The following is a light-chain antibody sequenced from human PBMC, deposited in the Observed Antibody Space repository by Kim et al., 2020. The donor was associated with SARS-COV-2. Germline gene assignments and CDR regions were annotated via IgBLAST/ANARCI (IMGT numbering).Light chain of an antibody. V-gene: IGLV1-51*01. CDR1: SANIWDNF. J-gene: IGLJ3*02. CDR3: GTWDGSLRV. CDR2: DSD. Sequence: APGTKVTISCSGSSANIWDNFVSWNQHHPGTAPKLLIFDSDKRDSGIPDRFSGSKSGTSATLGITGLQTGDEAVYFCGTWDGSLRVFGGGTKLTVL.